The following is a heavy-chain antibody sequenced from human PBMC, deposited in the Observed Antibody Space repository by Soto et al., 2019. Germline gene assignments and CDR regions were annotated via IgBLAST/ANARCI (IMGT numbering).Heavy chain of an antibody. CDR3: AHTGALGPL. D-gene: IGHD1-26*01. Sequence: ASVKVSCKASGYSFTGYYIHWVRQAPGQGLEWMGWTNPDSGATNYAQNFQGRVTITGDESTSTAYMELSSLRSEDTAVYYCAHTGALGPLWGQGTLVTLSS. CDR1: GYSFTGYY. J-gene: IGHJ4*02. CDR2: TNPDSGAT. V-gene: IGHV1-2*02.